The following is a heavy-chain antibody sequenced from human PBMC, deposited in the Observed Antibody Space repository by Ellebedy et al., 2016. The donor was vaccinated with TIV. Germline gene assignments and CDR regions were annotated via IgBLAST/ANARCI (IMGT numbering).Heavy chain of an antibody. CDR3: AQDRTYIKNWFMGY. CDR1: GFTFSTYR. CDR2: ISYDGSNK. V-gene: IGHV3-30*18. J-gene: IGHJ4*02. D-gene: IGHD3-9*01. Sequence: PGGSLRLSCAASGFTFSTYRMHWVRQAPGKGLEWVAVISYDGSNKYYSDSVKGRFTISRDNSKNTLYLQMNSLRAEDKAIYYCAQDRTYIKNWFMGYWGQGTLVTVSS.